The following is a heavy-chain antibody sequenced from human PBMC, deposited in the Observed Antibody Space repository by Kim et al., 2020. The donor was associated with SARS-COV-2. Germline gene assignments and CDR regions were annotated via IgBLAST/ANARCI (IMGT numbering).Heavy chain of an antibody. V-gene: IGHV3-7*01. CDR3: ARAPGSL. J-gene: IGHJ4*02. CDR2: DGSEE. Sequence: DGSEENYVDSVKGRFTITRDNAKNSLYLQRNNLRLEDTAVYFCARAPGSLWGRGTLVTVSS. D-gene: IGHD3-10*01.